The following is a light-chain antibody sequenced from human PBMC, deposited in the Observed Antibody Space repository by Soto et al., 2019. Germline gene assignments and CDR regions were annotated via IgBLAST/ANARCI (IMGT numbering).Light chain of an antibody. Sequence: EIVLTQSPGILSLSPGERATLSCRASQTVSGTYLAWYQQKPGQSPRLLLYGSSDRATGIPDRFSGSGSGTDFTLTINRVEPEDFAVYYCQQYCSSPPYTFGQGTTLEI. V-gene: IGKV3-20*01. CDR2: GSS. CDR1: QTVSGTY. J-gene: IGKJ2*01. CDR3: QQYCSSPPYT.